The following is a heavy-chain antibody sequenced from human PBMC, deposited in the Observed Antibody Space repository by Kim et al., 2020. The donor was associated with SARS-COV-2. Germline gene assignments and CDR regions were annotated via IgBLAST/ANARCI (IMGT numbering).Heavy chain of an antibody. Sequence: YAQKLQGRVTMTTDTSTSTAYMELRSLRSDDTAVYYCARDSYYYGSGTDYWGQGTLVTVSS. D-gene: IGHD3-10*01. V-gene: IGHV1-18*01. CDR3: ARDSYYYGSGTDY. J-gene: IGHJ4*02.